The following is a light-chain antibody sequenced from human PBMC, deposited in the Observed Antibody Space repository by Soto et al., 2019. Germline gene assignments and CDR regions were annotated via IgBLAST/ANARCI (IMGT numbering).Light chain of an antibody. Sequence: QSALTQPASVSGSPGQSITISCTGTSSDVGSYNYVSWYQQHPGKAPKLMIYEVSNRPSGVSNRFSGSKSVNTASLTISGLQAEDEADYYCNSYTSSNTYVFGSGTKLTVL. CDR2: EVS. CDR1: SSDVGSYNY. CDR3: NSYTSSNTYV. J-gene: IGLJ1*01. V-gene: IGLV2-14*01.